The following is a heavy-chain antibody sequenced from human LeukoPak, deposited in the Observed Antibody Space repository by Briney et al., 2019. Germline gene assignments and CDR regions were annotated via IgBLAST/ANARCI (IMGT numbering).Heavy chain of an antibody. V-gene: IGHV4-31*02. Sequence: SETLSLTSTVPGGPISRGGYYGGGIPQPPGRGLEWIGYIYYSGSTYYNPSLKSRVTISVDTSKNQFSLKLSSVTATDTAVYYCARRDSSGYPDYWGQGTLVTVSS. D-gene: IGHD3-22*01. CDR1: GGPISRGGYY. CDR3: ARRDSSGYPDY. CDR2: IYYSGST. J-gene: IGHJ4*02.